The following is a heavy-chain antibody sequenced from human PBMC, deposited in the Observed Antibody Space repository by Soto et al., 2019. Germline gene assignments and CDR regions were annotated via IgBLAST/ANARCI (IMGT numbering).Heavy chain of an antibody. V-gene: IGHV3-9*01. D-gene: IGHD4-17*01. CDR1: GFTFDDYA. CDR2: ISWNSGSI. J-gene: IGHJ4*02. Sequence: EVQLVESGGGLVQPGRSLRLSCAASGFTFDDYAMHWVRQAPGKGLEWVSGISWNSGSIGYADSVKGRFTISRDNAKNSLYLQMNSLRAEDTALYYCAKGQYGDYAIDYWGQGTLVTVSS. CDR3: AKGQYGDYAIDY.